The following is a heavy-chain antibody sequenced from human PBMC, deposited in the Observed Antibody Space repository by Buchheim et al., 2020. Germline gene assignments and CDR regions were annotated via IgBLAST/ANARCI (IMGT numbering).Heavy chain of an antibody. J-gene: IGHJ6*02. V-gene: IGHV3-30*04. Sequence: QVQLVESGGGVVQPGRSLRLSCAASGFTFSSYAMHWVRQAPGKGLEWVAVISYDGSNKYYADSVKGRFTISRDNSKNTLYLQMNSLRAEDTAVYYCARGGPVDWGSYYYYGMDVWGQGTT. CDR3: ARGGPVDWGSYYYYGMDV. CDR2: ISYDGSNK. CDR1: GFTFSSYA. D-gene: IGHD7-27*01.